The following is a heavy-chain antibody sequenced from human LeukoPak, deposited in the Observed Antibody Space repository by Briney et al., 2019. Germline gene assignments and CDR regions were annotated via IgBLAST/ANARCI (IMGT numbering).Heavy chain of an antibody. V-gene: IGHV1-8*03. CDR1: GGTFSSYA. J-gene: IGHJ4*02. CDR3: ARAESIAAADFDY. CDR2: MNPNSGNT. D-gene: IGHD6-13*01. Sequence: ASVKVSCKASGGTFSSYAISWVRQAPGQGLEWMGWMNPNSGNTGYAQKFQGRVTITRNTSISTAYMELSSLRSEDTAVYYCARAESIAAADFDYWGQGTLVTVSS.